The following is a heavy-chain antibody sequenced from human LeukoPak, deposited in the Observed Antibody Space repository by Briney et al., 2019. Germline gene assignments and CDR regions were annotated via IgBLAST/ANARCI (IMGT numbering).Heavy chain of an antibody. Sequence: PSETLSLTCAVYGGSFSGYYWSWIRQPPGKGLEWIGEINHSGSTNYNPSLKSRVTISVDTSKNQFSLKLSFVTAADTAVYYCARVLRYCSGGSCSPIDYWGQGTLVTVSS. V-gene: IGHV4-34*01. CDR1: GGSFSGYY. CDR3: ARVLRYCSGGSCSPIDY. D-gene: IGHD2-15*01. CDR2: INHSGST. J-gene: IGHJ4*02.